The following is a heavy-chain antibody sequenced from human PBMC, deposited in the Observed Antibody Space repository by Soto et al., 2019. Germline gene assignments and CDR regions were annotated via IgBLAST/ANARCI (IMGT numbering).Heavy chain of an antibody. Sequence: ASVKVSCKASGYTFTSYYMHWVRQAPGQGLEWMGIINPSGGSTSYAQKFQGRVTMTRDTSTSTVYMELSSLRSEDTAVYYCAREGGARSGYSGYERVYYYYYGMDVWGQGTTVTVS. CDR2: INPSGGST. CDR3: AREGGARSGYSGYERVYYYYYGMDV. J-gene: IGHJ6*02. CDR1: GYTFTSYY. D-gene: IGHD5-12*01. V-gene: IGHV1-46*01.